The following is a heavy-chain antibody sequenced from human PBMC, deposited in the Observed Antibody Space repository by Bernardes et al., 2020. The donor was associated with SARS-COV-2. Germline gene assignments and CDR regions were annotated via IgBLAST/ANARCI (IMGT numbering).Heavy chain of an antibody. CDR2: IVVGSGDT. CDR3: ARGSVFGELIFYNGTDV. Sequence: SVKVSCKASGFTFSSSALQWVRQARGQRLEWIGWIVVGSGDTHSAQKFQERVTISSDMSTSTAYMELRRLTSEDTAVYYCARGSVFGELIFYNGTDVWGQGTTVTVSS. J-gene: IGHJ6*02. V-gene: IGHV1-58*01. CDR1: GFTFSSSA. D-gene: IGHD3-10*01.